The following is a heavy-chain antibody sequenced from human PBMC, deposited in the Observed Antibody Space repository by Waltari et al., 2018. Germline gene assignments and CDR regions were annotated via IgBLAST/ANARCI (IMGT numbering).Heavy chain of an antibody. CDR3: ATEAGLAVAGLDY. CDR1: GSTFTDYY. Sequence: EVQLVQSGAEEKKPGATVKISCKVSGSTFTDYYMHWVKQAPGEGREWSGLVDPEDGETLYEEQCQVRVTLTDDTSTDTAYMVLSSLRSEVTAVYYCATEAGLAVAGLDYLGQGTLVTVPS. D-gene: IGHD6-19*01. CDR2: VDPEDGET. J-gene: IGHJ4*02. V-gene: IGHV1-69-2*01.